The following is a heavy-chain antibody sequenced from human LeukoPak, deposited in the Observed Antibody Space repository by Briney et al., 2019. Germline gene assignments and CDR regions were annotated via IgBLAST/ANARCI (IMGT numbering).Heavy chain of an antibody. CDR3: ARVHYYETSDWGNYFDY. CDR1: GYSFTNYW. V-gene: IGHV5-51*01. D-gene: IGHD3-22*01. Sequence: GESLKISCKGSGYSFTNYWIGWVRQMPGKALEWMGLIYTSDSDARYSPSFQGQVTISVDKSISTAYLQWSSLKASDTAMYYCARVHYYETSDWGNYFDYWGQGTLVTVSS. CDR2: IYTSDSDA. J-gene: IGHJ4*02.